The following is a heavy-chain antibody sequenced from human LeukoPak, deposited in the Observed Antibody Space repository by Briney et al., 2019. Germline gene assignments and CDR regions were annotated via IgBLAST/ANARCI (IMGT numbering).Heavy chain of an antibody. CDR1: GFTFSSYA. CDR2: ISGSGGST. V-gene: IGHV3-23*01. D-gene: IGHD2-21*01. Sequence: GGSLRLSCAASGFTFSSYAMSWVRQAPGKGLEWVSAISGSGGSTYYADSVKGRFTISRDNSKNTLYLQMNSLRAEDTGVYYCARPTPRIVVGSSSDYWGQGTLVTVSS. J-gene: IGHJ4*02. CDR3: ARPTPRIVVGSSSDY.